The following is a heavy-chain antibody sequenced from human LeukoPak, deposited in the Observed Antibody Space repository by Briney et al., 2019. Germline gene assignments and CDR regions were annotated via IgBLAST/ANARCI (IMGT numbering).Heavy chain of an antibody. CDR1: GGTFSSYA. CDR2: IIPILGIA. CDR3: ARMGSGYSGYDY. Sequence: SVKVSCKASGGTFSSYAISWVRQAPGQGLEWMGRIIPILGIANYAQKFQGRVTITAVKSTSTAYMELSSLRSEDTAVYYCARMGSGYSGYDYWGQGTLVTVSS. D-gene: IGHD3-3*01. V-gene: IGHV1-69*04. J-gene: IGHJ4*02.